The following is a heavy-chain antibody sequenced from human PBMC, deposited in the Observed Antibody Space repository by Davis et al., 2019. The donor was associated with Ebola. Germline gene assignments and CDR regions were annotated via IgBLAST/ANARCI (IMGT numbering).Heavy chain of an antibody. V-gene: IGHV5-10-1*01. J-gene: IGHJ6*02. D-gene: IGHD2-2*01. CDR1: GYTFTNNY. Sequence: GESLKISCKASGYTFTNNYITWVRQLPGKGLEWMGRIDPSDSYTNYSPSFQGHVTISADKSISTAYLQWSSLKASDTAMYYCARVRLGYCSSTSCYYYGMDVWGQGTTVTVSS. CDR2: IDPSDSYT. CDR3: ARVRLGYCSSTSCYYYGMDV.